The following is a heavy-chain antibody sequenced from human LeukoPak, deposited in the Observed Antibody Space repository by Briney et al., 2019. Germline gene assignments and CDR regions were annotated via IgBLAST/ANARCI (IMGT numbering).Heavy chain of an antibody. Sequence: PGASLRLSCTAAAFTFSSYALSSVRQQPRDWMEWLSATSGNGAKTYYADSVKGRFTISRDNSKNTLCLQMNSLRVEDTAVYNCAKDRRYSFDYWGQGTLVTVSS. CDR1: AFTFSSYA. V-gene: IGHV3-23*01. J-gene: IGHJ4*02. CDR2: TSGNGAKT. D-gene: IGHD3-10*01. CDR3: AKDRRYSFDY.